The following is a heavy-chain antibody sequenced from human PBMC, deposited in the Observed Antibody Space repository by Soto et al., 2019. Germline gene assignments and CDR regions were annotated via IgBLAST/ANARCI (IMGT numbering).Heavy chain of an antibody. J-gene: IGHJ4*01. Sequence: PGGSLRLSCAASGFTFSSYAMSWVRQAPGKGLEWVSAISGSGGSTYYADSVKGRCTISRDNSKNTLYLQMNSLRAEYTAVYYCAKGDIQLWDEVYWGHGTLVTVSS. V-gene: IGHV3-23*01. D-gene: IGHD5-18*01. CDR1: GFTFSSYA. CDR2: ISGSGGST. CDR3: AKGDIQLWDEVY.